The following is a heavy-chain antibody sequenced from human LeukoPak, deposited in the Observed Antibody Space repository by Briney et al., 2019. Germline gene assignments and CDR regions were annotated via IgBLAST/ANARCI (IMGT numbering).Heavy chain of an antibody. CDR2: IYHSGNT. Sequence: SETLSLTCTVSGYSISSGYSWGWIRQPPGKGLEWIGSIYHSGNTYYNPSLKRRVTISVDTSKNQFSLNLSSVTAADTAVYSCARLSGPAPYGSGSHFVDVWGKGTTVTVSS. CDR1: GYSISSGYS. CDR3: ARLSGPAPYGSGSHFVDV. V-gene: IGHV4-38-2*02. J-gene: IGHJ6*04. D-gene: IGHD3-10*01.